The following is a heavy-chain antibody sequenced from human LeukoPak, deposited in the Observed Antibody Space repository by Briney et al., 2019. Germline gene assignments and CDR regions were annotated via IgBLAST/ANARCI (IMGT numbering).Heavy chain of an antibody. V-gene: IGHV1-2*02. Sequence: GASVTVSCKASRYTFTGYYIHWVRQAHGQGLEWMGWINSNSGGTTYAQNFQGRVTMTRETAIKTAYMELSRLRAAETAVYYRAKGGAGGWELLPPFFDYWGGGTLVTVSS. D-gene: IGHD1-26*01. CDR1: RYTFTGYY. CDR3: AKGGAGGWELLPPFFDY. J-gene: IGHJ4*02. CDR2: INSNSGGT.